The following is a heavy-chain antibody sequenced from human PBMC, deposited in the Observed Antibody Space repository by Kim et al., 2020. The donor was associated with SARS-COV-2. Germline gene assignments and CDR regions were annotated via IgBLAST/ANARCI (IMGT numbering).Heavy chain of an antibody. V-gene: IGHV1-18*01. J-gene: IGHJ4*02. CDR1: GYTFTSYG. CDR3: ARLPQHDYGDYPVFDY. D-gene: IGHD4-17*01. CDR2: ISAYNGNT. Sequence: ASVKVSCKASGYTFTSYGISWVRQAPGQGLEWMGWISAYNGNTNYAQKLQGRVTMTTDTSTSTAYMELRSLRSDDTAVYYCARLPQHDYGDYPVFDYWGQGTLVTVSS.